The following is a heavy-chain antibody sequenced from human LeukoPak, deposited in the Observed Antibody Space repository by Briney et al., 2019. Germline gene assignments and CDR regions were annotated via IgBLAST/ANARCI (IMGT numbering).Heavy chain of an antibody. CDR2: IKSKTDGGTT. J-gene: IGHJ4*02. CDR3: STTYYYDSSEGY. Sequence: GGSLRLSCAASGFTFSNAWMNWVRQAPGKGREWVGRIKSKTDGGTTDYAAPVKGRFTISRDDSKNTLYLQMNSLKTEDTAVYYCSTTYYYDSSEGYWGQGTLVTVSS. CDR1: GFTFSNAW. V-gene: IGHV3-15*07. D-gene: IGHD3-22*01.